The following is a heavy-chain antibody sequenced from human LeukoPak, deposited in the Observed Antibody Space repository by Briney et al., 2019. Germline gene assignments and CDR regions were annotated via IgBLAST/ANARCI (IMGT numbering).Heavy chain of an antibody. V-gene: IGHV1-46*01. CDR2: INSSGGST. J-gene: IGHJ4*02. Sequence: GASVKVSCTASGYTFTSYYMHWVRQAPGQGLEWMGIINSSGGSTSYAQTFQGRVTMTRDTSTSTVYMELSSLRSEDTAVYYCATAGGGLWFGELRLAYWGQGTLVTVSS. D-gene: IGHD3-10*01. CDR3: ATAGGGLWFGELRLAY. CDR1: GYTFTSYY.